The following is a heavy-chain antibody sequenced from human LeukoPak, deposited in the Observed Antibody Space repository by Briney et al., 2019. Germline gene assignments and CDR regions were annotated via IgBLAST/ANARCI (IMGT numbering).Heavy chain of an antibody. CDR1: GFTFSTYG. Sequence: PGKSLTLSCVASGFTFSTYGFHWVRQAPGRGLEWVAVICHDGSNKYYPDSVKGRFTISRDNSKNTLYLQMSSLRAEDTAVYYCAKDRSQRLYDSSGYFYDYWGQGTLVTVSS. CDR2: ICHDGSNK. J-gene: IGHJ4*02. V-gene: IGHV3-33*06. CDR3: AKDRSQRLYDSSGYFYDY. D-gene: IGHD3-22*01.